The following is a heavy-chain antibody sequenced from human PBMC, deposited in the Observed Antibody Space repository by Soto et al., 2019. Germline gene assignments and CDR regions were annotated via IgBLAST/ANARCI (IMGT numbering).Heavy chain of an antibody. D-gene: IGHD6-19*01. CDR3: ARETGSGWHRYYFDY. CDR2: ISYDGSNK. J-gene: IGHJ4*02. CDR1: GFTFSSYA. Sequence: QVQLVESGGGVVQPGRSLRLSCAASGFTFSSYAMHWVRQAPGKGLEWVAVISYDGSNKYYADSVKGRFTISRDNSKNTLYLQMNSLRAEDTAVYYCARETGSGWHRYYFDYWGQGTLVTVSS. V-gene: IGHV3-30-3*01.